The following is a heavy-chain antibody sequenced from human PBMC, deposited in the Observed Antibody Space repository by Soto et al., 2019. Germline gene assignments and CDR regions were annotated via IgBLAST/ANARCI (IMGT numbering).Heavy chain of an antibody. J-gene: IGHJ6*03. V-gene: IGHV3-66*01. D-gene: IGHD3-10*01. CDR3: ASRGGLFPPYYYYYMDV. CDR1: GFTVSSNY. CDR2: IYSGGST. Sequence: EVQLVESGGGLVQPGGSLRLSCAASGFTVSSNYMSWVRQAPGKGLEWVSVIYSGGSTYYADSVKGRFTISRDNSKNTLYLQMNSLRAEDTAVYYCASRGGLFPPYYYYYMDVWGKGTTVTVSS.